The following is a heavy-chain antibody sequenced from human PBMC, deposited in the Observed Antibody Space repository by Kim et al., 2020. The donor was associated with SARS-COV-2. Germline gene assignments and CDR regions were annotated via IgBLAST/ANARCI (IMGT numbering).Heavy chain of an antibody. CDR3: AKDEVVGATGRLRPQHFFDY. J-gene: IGHJ4*02. CDR1: GFTFSSYG. Sequence: GGSLRLSCAASGFTFSSYGMHWVRQAPGKGLEWVAVISYDGSNKYYADSVKGRFTISRDNSKNTLYLQMNSLRAEDTAVYYCAKDEVVGATGRLRPQHFFDYWGQGTLVTVSS. D-gene: IGHD1-26*01. CDR2: ISYDGSNK. V-gene: IGHV3-30*18.